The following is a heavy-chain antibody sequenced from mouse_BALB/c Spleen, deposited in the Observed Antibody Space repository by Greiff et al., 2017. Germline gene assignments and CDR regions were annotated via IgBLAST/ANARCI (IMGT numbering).Heavy chain of an antibody. CDR1: GFTFSSYA. CDR3: ARRYYGSETDAMDY. J-gene: IGHJ4*01. Sequence: EVMLVESGGGLVKPGGSLKLSCAVSGFTFSSYAMSWVRQSPEKRLVWVAEISSGGSYTYYPDTVTGRFTISRDNAKNTLYLEMSSLRSEDTAMYYCARRYYGSETDAMDYWGQGTSVTVSS. V-gene: IGHV5-9-4*01. D-gene: IGHD1-1*01. CDR2: ISSGGSYT.